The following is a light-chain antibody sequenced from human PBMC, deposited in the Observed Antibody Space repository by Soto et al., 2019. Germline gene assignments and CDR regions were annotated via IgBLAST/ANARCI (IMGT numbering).Light chain of an antibody. CDR1: QSVSSSY. Sequence: EIVLTQSPGTLSLSPGERATLSCRASQSVSSSYLAWYQQRPGQAPRLLIYVASNRATGTPDRFSGSGSGTDFTITISRLEPEDFAVYYCQQYGSSPITFGQGTRLEIK. V-gene: IGKV3-20*01. CDR3: QQYGSSPIT. CDR2: VAS. J-gene: IGKJ5*01.